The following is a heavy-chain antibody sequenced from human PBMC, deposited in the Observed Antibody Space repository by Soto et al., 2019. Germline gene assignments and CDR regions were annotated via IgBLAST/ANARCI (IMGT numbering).Heavy chain of an antibody. V-gene: IGHV1-18*01. CDR3: ARGRNSDVLLWFGELLYYFDY. CDR2: ISAYNGNT. D-gene: IGHD3-10*01. J-gene: IGHJ4*02. Sequence: ASVKVSCKASGYTFTSYGISWVRQAPGQGLEWMGWISAYNGNTNYAQKLQGRVTMTTDTSTSTAYMELRSLRSDDTAVYYCARGRNSDVLLWFGELLYYFDYWGQGTLVTVSS. CDR1: GYTFTSYG.